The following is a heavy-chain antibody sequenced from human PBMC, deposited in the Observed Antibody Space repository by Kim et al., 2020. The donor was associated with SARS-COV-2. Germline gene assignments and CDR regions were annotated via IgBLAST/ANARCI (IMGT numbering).Heavy chain of an antibody. CDR1: GFTFSSYW. V-gene: IGHV3-7*03. CDR3: ARGHPQSDDYGDYGQNRVDAFDI. Sequence: GGSLRLSCAASGFTFSSYWMSWVRQAPGKGLEWVANIKQDGSEKYYVDSVKGRFTISRDNAKNSLYLQMNSLRAEDTAVYYCARGHPQSDDYGDYGQNRVDAFDIWGQGTMVTVSS. CDR2: IKQDGSEK. J-gene: IGHJ3*02. D-gene: IGHD4-17*01.